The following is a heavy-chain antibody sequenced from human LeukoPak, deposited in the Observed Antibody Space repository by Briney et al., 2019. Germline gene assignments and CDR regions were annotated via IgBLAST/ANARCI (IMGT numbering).Heavy chain of an antibody. J-gene: IGHJ6*03. Sequence: SETLSLTCAVYGGSFSGYYWGWLRQPPGKGREWVGSIYYSGSTYYNPSLKSRVTVSVDTSKNQFSLMLSSVSAAATAVYYAGRVKVRGVIDYYYMDVWGKGTTVTVSS. CDR1: GGSFSGYY. D-gene: IGHD3-10*01. CDR2: IYYSGST. V-gene: IGHV4-34*01. CDR3: GRVKVRGVIDYYYMDV.